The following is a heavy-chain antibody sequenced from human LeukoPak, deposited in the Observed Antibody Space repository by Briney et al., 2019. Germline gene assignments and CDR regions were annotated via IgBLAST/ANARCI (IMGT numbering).Heavy chain of an antibody. D-gene: IGHD3-10*01. CDR1: GFTFSSNY. Sequence: GGSLRLSCAASGFTFSSNYMSWVRQAPGKGLEWVSVIYSGGSTYYADSVKGRFTISRDNSKNTLYLQMNSLRVEEPADYYGAREGSDAFNISGQGTMVTVSS. V-gene: IGHV3-53*01. J-gene: IGHJ3*02. CDR2: IYSGGST. CDR3: AREGSDAFNI.